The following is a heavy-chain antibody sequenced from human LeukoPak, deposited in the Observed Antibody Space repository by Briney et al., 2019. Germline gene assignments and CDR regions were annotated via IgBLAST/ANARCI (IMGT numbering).Heavy chain of an antibody. CDR3: TTGFSSGRFDY. V-gene: IGHV3-15*01. CDR1: GFTISNAW. D-gene: IGHD6-25*01. Sequence: GGSLRLSCAASGFTISNAWMSWVRQAPGKGLEWVGRIKSKTDGGTTDYAAPVKGRFTISRDDSKNTLYLQMNSLKTEDTAVYYCTTGFSSGRFDYWGQGTLVTVSS. J-gene: IGHJ4*02. CDR2: IKSKTDGGTT.